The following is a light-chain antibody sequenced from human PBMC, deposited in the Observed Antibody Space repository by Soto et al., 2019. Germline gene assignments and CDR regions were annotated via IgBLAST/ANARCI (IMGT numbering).Light chain of an antibody. J-gene: IGLJ2*01. V-gene: IGLV2-14*01. CDR2: EVS. CDR1: NSDVGNYNY. CDR3: SSHTTSSALDI. Sequence: QSVLTQPASVSGSPGQSITISCTGTNSDVGNYNYVSWYQQHPGKAPKLIIFEVSNRPSGVSNRFSGSKSGNTASLTISGLQADDDADYSCSSHTTSSALDIFGGGTQLTVL.